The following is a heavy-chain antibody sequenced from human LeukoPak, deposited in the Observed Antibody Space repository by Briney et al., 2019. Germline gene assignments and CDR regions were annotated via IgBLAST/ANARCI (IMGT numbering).Heavy chain of an antibody. V-gene: IGHV4-59*01. J-gene: IGHJ3*02. CDR2: IYYSGST. CDR1: GGSISSYY. Sequence: SETLSLTCTVSGGSISSYYWSWIRQSPGKGLEWIGYIYYSGSTNYNPSLKSRVTISVDTSKNQFSLKLSSVTAADTAVYYCARGNDRITIFGVVKDAFDIWGQGTMVTVSS. CDR3: ARGNDRITIFGVVKDAFDI. D-gene: IGHD3-3*01.